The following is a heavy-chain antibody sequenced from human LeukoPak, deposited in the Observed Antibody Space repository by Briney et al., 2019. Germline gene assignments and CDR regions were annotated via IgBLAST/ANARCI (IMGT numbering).Heavy chain of an antibody. Sequence: SQTLSLTCTVSGGSISSGDYYWSWIRQPAVKGLEWIGRIDSSGSTNHNPSLKSRVTISTDTYKKQFCAKLSSVTGADTAVYYCASTDTNGGAFDIWGQGTMVTVSS. V-gene: IGHV4-61*02. CDR1: GGSISSGDYY. J-gene: IGHJ3*02. CDR3: ASTDTNGGAFDI. D-gene: IGHD2-8*01. CDR2: IDSSGST.